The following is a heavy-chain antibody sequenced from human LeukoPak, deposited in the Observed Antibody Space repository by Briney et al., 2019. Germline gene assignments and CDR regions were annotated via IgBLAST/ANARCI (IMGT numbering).Heavy chain of an antibody. CDR3: ARCLYDSSGYYYHAFDI. CDR1: GFSFNSYT. D-gene: IGHD3-22*01. V-gene: IGHV3-48*04. Sequence: GGSLRLSCAASGFSFNSYTMNWVRQAPGQGLEWVSFINSGSDTIYYADSVKGRFTISRDNAKNSLYLQMNSLRAEDTAVYYCARCLYDSSGYYYHAFDIWGQGTMVTVSS. J-gene: IGHJ3*02. CDR2: INSGSDTI.